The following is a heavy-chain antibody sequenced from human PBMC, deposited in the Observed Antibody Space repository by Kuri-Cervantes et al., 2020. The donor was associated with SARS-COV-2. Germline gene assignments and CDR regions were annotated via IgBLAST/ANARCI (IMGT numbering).Heavy chain of an antibody. CDR1: GFNFSTTD. CDR2: ISSDGKNK. D-gene: IGHD6-19*01. V-gene: IGHV3-30*03. CDR3: ARQRDSSGWNYGMDV. Sequence: GGSLRLSCVASGFNFSTTDMHWVRQAPGKGLEWVTFISSDGKNKKCMASGKGRFTISRDNSKNTLYLQMNSLRAGDTAVYYCARQRDSSGWNYGMDVWGQGTTVTVSS. J-gene: IGHJ6*02.